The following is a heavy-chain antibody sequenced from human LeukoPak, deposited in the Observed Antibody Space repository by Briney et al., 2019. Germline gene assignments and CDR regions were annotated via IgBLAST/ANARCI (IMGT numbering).Heavy chain of an antibody. V-gene: IGHV4-4*02. CDR1: GGSITNTNY. CDR3: AREGGPYRPLDY. J-gene: IGHJ4*02. CDR2: VNLQGST. Sequence: PSESLSLTCGVSGGSITNTNYWTWVRQPPGKGLEWIGEVNLQGSTNYNPSLMGRVAIAVDTSENHISLQLTSVTAADTAVYYCAREGGPYRPLDYSGQGTLVTVSS.